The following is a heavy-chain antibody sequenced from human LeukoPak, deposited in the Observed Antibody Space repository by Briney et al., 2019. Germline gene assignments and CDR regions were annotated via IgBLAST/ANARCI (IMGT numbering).Heavy chain of an antibody. D-gene: IGHD6-13*01. CDR3: AKDTSLGYSSSWYGY. CDR1: GFTFSSYS. J-gene: IGHJ4*02. V-gene: IGHV3-48*04. CDR2: IGSSVSTR. Sequence: TGGSLRLSCAVSGFTFSSYSMNWVRRAPGKGLEWVSYIGSSVSTRYYADSVKGRFTISRDNSKNSLYLQMNSLRTEDTALYYCAKDTSLGYSSSWYGYWGQGTLVTVSS.